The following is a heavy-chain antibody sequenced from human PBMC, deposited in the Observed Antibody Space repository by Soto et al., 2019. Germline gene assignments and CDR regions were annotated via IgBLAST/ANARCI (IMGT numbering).Heavy chain of an antibody. Sequence: QLQLQESGSGLVKPSQTLSLICAVSGGSISSGGYSWSWIRQPPGKGLEWIGYFYHSGGTYYNPSLKSRVSISVDSSKNQFSLKLRSVTAADTAVYYCARASDSRGYYAYAYWGQGILVSVYS. J-gene: IGHJ4*02. CDR2: FYHSGGT. CDR1: GGSISSGGYS. D-gene: IGHD3-22*01. V-gene: IGHV4-30-2*01. CDR3: ARASDSRGYYAYAY.